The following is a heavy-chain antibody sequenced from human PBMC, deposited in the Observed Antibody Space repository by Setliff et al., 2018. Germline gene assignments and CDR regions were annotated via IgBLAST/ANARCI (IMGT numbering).Heavy chain of an antibody. CDR1: GGSFSGYF. Sequence: SETLSLTCDVFGGSFSGYFWAWIRQSPGKGLEWIGDVNDSGSANYKPSLKSRLTISRDTSKNQLSLNLSSVTAADTAVYYCARDQGGCSGGSCYFWFDPWGQGTLVTVSS. J-gene: IGHJ5*02. D-gene: IGHD2-15*01. CDR2: VNDSGSA. CDR3: ARDQGGCSGGSCYFWFDP. V-gene: IGHV4-34*01.